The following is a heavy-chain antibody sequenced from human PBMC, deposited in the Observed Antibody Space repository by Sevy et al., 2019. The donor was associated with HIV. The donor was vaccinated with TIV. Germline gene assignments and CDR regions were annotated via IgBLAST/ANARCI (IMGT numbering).Heavy chain of an antibody. CDR2: IYHSGST. V-gene: IGHV4-30-2*01. D-gene: IGHD3-10*01. J-gene: IGHJ5*02. CDR3: ARGGLLWFGELNNWFDP. Sequence: SETLSLTCAVSGGSISSGGYSWSWIRQPPGKGLEWIGYIYHSGSTYYNPSLKSRVSISVDRSKTQFSLKLSSVTAADTAVYYCARGGLLWFGELNNWFDPWGQGTLVTVSS. CDR1: GGSISSGGYS.